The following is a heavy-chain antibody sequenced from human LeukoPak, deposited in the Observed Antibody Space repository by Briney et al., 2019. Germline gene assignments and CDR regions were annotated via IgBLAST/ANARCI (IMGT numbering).Heavy chain of an antibody. D-gene: IGHD7-27*01. J-gene: IGHJ4*02. CDR3: ARGNWGPDY. V-gene: IGHV3-11*04. CDR2: ISGSGDTI. CDR1: GFPFSAYY. Sequence: GVSLRLSCAASGFPFSAYYMSWLRQAPGKGLEWISHISGSGDTIYYAVSVKGRFTISRDNTKNSLYLQMNSLRAEDTAVYYCARGNWGPDYWGQGTLVTVSS.